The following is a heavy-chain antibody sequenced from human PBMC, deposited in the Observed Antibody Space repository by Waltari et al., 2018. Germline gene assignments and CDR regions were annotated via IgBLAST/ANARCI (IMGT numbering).Heavy chain of an antibody. CDR2: IYHSGST. J-gene: IGHJ1*01. Sequence: QVQLQESGPGLVKPSETLSLTCAVSGYSISSGYYWGWIRQPPGKGLEWIGSIYHSGSTYSNPSLKSRVTISVDTSKNQFSLKLSSVTAADTAVYYCARTTVTTWAAEYFQHWGQGTLVTVSS. CDR1: GYSISSGYY. V-gene: IGHV4-38-2*01. CDR3: ARTTVTTWAAEYFQH. D-gene: IGHD4-17*01.